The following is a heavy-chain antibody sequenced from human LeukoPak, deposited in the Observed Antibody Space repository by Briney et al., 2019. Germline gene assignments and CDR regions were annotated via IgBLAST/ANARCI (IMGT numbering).Heavy chain of an antibody. Sequence: ASVKVSCKASGYTFTSYDINWVRQASGQGLEWMGWMNPNSGNTGYAQKFQSRVTMTRNTSISTAYMELSSLRSEDTAVYYCARGSTWWYYGGDCWGQGTLVTVSS. CDR2: MNPNSGNT. CDR1: GYTFTSYD. J-gene: IGHJ4*02. D-gene: IGHD2-15*01. CDR3: ARGSTWWYYGGDC. V-gene: IGHV1-8*01.